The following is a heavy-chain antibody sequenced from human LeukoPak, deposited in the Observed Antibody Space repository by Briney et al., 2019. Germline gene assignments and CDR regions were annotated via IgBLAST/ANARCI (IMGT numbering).Heavy chain of an antibody. Sequence: GGSPRLSFTASGFNFGDYAMSWVRQAPGKGLEWIGFIASKAYGGTTEYAASVKGRFTISRDDSKGVVYLQMRSLKTEDTAVYYCTREVGWQRMVREGAFDVWGQGTVVTVSS. J-gene: IGHJ3*01. V-gene: IGHV3-49*04. CDR3: TREVGWQRMVREGAFDV. D-gene: IGHD6-19*01. CDR2: IASKAYGGTT. CDR1: GFNFGDYA.